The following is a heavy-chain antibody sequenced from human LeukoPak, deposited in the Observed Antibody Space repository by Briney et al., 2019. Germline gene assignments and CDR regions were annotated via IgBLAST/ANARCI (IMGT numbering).Heavy chain of an antibody. J-gene: IGHJ3*02. CDR2: IIPIFGTA. CDR1: GGTFSSYA. V-gene: IGHV1-69*06. CDR3: AARWLPQKWVCAFDI. Sequence: SVKVSCKASGGTFSSYAISWVRQAPGQGLEWMGGIIPIFGTANYAQKFQGRVTITADKSTSTAYMELSSLRSEDTAVYYCAARWLPQKWVCAFDIWGQGTMVTVSS. D-gene: IGHD5-24*01.